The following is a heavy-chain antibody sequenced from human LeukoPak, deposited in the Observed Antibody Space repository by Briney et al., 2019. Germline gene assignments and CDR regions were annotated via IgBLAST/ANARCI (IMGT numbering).Heavy chain of an antibody. Sequence: PGGSLRLSCSASAFTFSTYSMNWVRQAPGKGLEWVSSITSSSSHKYHADSVKGRFTISRDNAKNSLFLQMNSLRAEDTAVYYCVRGFPSAVLVVTASPNDYWGQGTLVTVSS. J-gene: IGHJ4*02. V-gene: IGHV3-21*01. CDR3: VRGFPSAVLVVTASPNDY. CDR2: ITSSSSHK. D-gene: IGHD2-15*01. CDR1: AFTFSTYS.